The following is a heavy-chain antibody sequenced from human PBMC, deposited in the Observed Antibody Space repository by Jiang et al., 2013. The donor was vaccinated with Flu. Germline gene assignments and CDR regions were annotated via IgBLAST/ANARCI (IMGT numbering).Heavy chain of an antibody. D-gene: IGHD1-14*01. V-gene: IGHV4-59*01. CDR3: ARAGGKPELLGPLYFDF. Sequence: GLVKPSETLSVACSVSGASISNYYWSWIRQPPGKGLEWIGYIYYSGITKYSPSLKSRVTISVDTSKNQLSLQLTSMTAADTAVYYCARAGGKPELLGPLYFDFWGQGILLTV. J-gene: IGHJ4*02. CDR1: GASISNYY. CDR2: IYYSGIT.